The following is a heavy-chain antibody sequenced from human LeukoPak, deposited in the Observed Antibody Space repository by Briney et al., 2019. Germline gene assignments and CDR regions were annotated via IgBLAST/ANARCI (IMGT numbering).Heavy chain of an antibody. CDR2: IYYSGST. Sequence: SETLSLTCTVSGGSISSSSYYWGWIRQPPGKGLEWIGSIYYSGSTYYNPSLKSRVTISVDTSKNQFSLKLSSVTAADTAVYYCATGGSYWPLQHWGQGTLVTVSS. D-gene: IGHD1-26*01. CDR1: GGSISSSSYY. V-gene: IGHV4-39*07. CDR3: ATGGSYWPLQH. J-gene: IGHJ1*01.